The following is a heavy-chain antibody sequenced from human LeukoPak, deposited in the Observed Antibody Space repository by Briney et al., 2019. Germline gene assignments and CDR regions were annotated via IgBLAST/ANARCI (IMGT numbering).Heavy chain of an antibody. V-gene: IGHV1-8*01. D-gene: IGHD6-19*01. J-gene: IGHJ4*02. Sequence: GASVKVSCKASGYTFTSYDINWVRQATGQGLEWMGWMNPNSGNTGYAQKFQGRVTMTWDTSISTAYMELSSLRSEDTAVYYCARYPRYSSGLDYWGQGTLVTVSS. CDR1: GYTFTSYD. CDR2: MNPNSGNT. CDR3: ARYPRYSSGLDY.